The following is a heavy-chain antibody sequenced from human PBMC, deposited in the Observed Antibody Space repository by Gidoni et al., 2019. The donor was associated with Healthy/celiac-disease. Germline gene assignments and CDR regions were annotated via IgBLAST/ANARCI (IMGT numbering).Heavy chain of an antibody. V-gene: IGHV4-4*02. J-gene: IGHJ6*02. CDR2: SYHSGST. D-gene: IGHD3-10*01. CDR3: ASTLVRGVLNGMDV. CDR1: GGSISSSNW. Sequence: QVQLQESGAGRVKPSVTLSLTCAVCGGSISSSNWWSWVRQPPGKGLEWIGESYHSGSTNYNPSLKSRVTISVDKSKNQFSLTLSSVTAADTAVYYCASTLVRGVLNGMDVWGQGTTVTVSS.